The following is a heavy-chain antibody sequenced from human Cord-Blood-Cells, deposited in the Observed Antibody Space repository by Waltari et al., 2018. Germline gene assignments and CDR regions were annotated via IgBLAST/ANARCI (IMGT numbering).Heavy chain of an antibody. J-gene: IGHJ2*01. V-gene: IGHV1-58*01. CDR1: GFTFTSSA. Sequence: QMQLVQSGPEVKKPGTSVKVSCKASGFTFTSSAVQWVRQARGQRLEWIGWFVVGSGNTNYAQKFQERVTITRDMSTSTAYMELSSLRAEDTTVYYCSADLAPDTYGDYERRYFDLWGRGTLVTVSS. CDR2: FVVGSGNT. CDR3: SADLAPDTYGDYERRYFDL. D-gene: IGHD4-17*01.